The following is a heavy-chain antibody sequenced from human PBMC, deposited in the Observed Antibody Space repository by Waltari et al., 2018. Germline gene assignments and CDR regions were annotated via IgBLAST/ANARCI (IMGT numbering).Heavy chain of an antibody. CDR2: IYHSGST. CDR1: GYSISSGSY. J-gene: IGHJ4*02. Sequence: QVQLQESGPGLVKPSETLSLTCPVSGYSISSGSYWGWIRQPPGKGLEWIGSIYHSGSTYYNPSLKSRVTISVDTSKNQFSLKLSSVTAADTAVYYCARATVSHFDYWGQGTLVTVSS. V-gene: IGHV4-38-2*02. CDR3: ARATVSHFDY. D-gene: IGHD4-17*01.